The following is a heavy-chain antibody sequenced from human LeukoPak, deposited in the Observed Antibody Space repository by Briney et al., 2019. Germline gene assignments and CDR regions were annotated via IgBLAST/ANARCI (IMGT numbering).Heavy chain of an antibody. J-gene: IGHJ4*02. V-gene: IGHV4-59*07. CDR3: AALRDGYEFAS. D-gene: IGHD5-24*01. Sequence: SDTLSLTCTVSGGSINSDYWSWIRQPPGKGLEWIGYIYNSGTTNYNPPLKSRATISVHTSKHPSSLKLTSGPATHPAMYYGAALRDGYEFASWAEETLVPVPS. CDR1: GGSINSDY. CDR2: IYNSGTT.